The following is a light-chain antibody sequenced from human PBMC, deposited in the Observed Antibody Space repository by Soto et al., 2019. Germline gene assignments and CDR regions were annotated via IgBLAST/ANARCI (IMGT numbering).Light chain of an antibody. CDR3: FSHRSGDSHV. Sequence: QSVLTQPPSVSAAPGQMVTIACSGTTSSIGNNHVSWYQQVPRTAPKLLIYDSNQRPSGVPDRFSGSRSGTSATLGITGVQAGDEAHYYCFSHRSGDSHVFGTGTRSPS. J-gene: IGLJ1*01. V-gene: IGLV1-51*01. CDR1: TSSIGNNH. CDR2: DSN.